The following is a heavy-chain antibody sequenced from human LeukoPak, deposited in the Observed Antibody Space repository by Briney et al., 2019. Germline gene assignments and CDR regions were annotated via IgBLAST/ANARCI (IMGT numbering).Heavy chain of an antibody. Sequence: GGSLRLSCTASGFTFSSNSMTWVRQTPGKGLEWVSGISGSGDSTFYADSVKGRFTISRDNSRNTLYLQMSSLRPEDTAVYYCTKWSGFGDDWGQGTPVTVSS. D-gene: IGHD3-10*01. J-gene: IGHJ4*02. CDR2: ISGSGDST. V-gene: IGHV3-23*01. CDR1: GFTFSSNS. CDR3: TKWSGFGDD.